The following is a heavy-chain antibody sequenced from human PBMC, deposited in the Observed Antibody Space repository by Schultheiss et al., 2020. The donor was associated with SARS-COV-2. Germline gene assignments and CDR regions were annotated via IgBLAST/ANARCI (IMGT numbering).Heavy chain of an antibody. CDR3: ARGEWERDYYYYGMDV. CDR1: GYTFTGYY. V-gene: IGHV1-2*04. J-gene: IGHJ6*02. Sequence: ASVKVSCKASGYTFTGYYMHWVRQAPGQGLEWMGWISAYNGNTNYAQKLQGWVTMTRDTSISTAYMELSRLRSDDTAVYYCARGEWERDYYYYGMDVWGQGTTVTVSS. D-gene: IGHD1-26*01. CDR2: ISAYNGNT.